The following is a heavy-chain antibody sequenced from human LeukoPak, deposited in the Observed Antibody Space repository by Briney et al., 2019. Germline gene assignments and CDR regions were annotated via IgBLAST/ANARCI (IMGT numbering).Heavy chain of an antibody. D-gene: IGHD6-13*01. V-gene: IGHV3-30*04. CDR2: ISYDGSNK. CDR1: GFTFSSYA. Sequence: PGGSLRLSCAASGFTFSSYAMHWVRQAPAKGLETVAVISYDGSNKYYADSVKGRFTISRDNSKNTLYLQMNSLRAEDTAVYYCASNGYSSSWFLYYYYYMDVWGKGTTVTVSS. J-gene: IGHJ6*03. CDR3: ASNGYSSSWFLYYYYYMDV.